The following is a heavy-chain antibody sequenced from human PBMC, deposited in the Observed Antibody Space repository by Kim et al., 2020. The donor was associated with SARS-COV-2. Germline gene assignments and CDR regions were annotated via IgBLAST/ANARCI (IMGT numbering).Heavy chain of an antibody. Sequence: ASVKVSCKASGYTFTSYGISWVRQAPGQGLEWMGWISAYNGNTNYAQKLQGRVTMTTDTSTSTAYMELRSLRSDDTAVYYCARDAERYYDSSGRYYYYGMDVWGQGTTVTVSS. CDR2: ISAYNGNT. D-gene: IGHD3-22*01. CDR3: ARDAERYYDSSGRYYYYGMDV. V-gene: IGHV1-18*01. CDR1: GYTFTSYG. J-gene: IGHJ6*02.